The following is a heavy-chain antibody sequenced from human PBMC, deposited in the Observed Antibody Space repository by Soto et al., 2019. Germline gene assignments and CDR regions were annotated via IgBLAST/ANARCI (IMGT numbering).Heavy chain of an antibody. V-gene: IGHV3-48*02. CDR1: GFTFSSNS. D-gene: IGHD3-3*01. CDR2: ISSSSSTI. CDR3: ARVIWSGHLTSDL. J-gene: IGHJ5*02. Sequence: EVQVVESGGGLLEPGGSLRLSCAASGFTFSSNSMNWVRQAAGKGLEWISYISSSSSTIYADSVKGRFTISRDNAKNSLYLQMNSLRDEDTAVYYCARVIWSGHLTSDLWGQGTLVTVSS.